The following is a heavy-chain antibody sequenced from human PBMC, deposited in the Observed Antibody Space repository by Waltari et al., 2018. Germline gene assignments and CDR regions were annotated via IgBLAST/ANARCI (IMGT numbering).Heavy chain of an antibody. CDR2: IYYSGST. CDR3: ARSSGGSSWANYFDY. J-gene: IGHJ4*02. V-gene: IGHV4-39*07. CDR1: GGSISSSIHY. Sequence: QLQLQESGQGLVKPSETLSLTCTVSGGSISSSIHYWGWIRQPPGKGLEWIGRIYYSGSTYFTPSLKSRVTMSVDTSKNQFSLKLSSVTAADTAVYYCARSSGGSSWANYFDYWGQGTLVTVSS. D-gene: IGHD6-13*01.